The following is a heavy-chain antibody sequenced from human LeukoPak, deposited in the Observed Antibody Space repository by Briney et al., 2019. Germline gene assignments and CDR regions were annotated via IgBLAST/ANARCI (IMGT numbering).Heavy chain of an antibody. Sequence: SETLSLTCTVSGGSISSGGYYWSWSRQHPGKGLEWIGYIYYSGSTYYNPSLKSRVTISVDTSKNQFSLKLSSVTAADTAVYYCARASRLLLFDYWGQGTLVTVSS. V-gene: IGHV4-31*03. D-gene: IGHD2-21*02. CDR1: GGSISSGGYY. CDR3: ARASRLLLFDY. J-gene: IGHJ4*02. CDR2: IYYSGST.